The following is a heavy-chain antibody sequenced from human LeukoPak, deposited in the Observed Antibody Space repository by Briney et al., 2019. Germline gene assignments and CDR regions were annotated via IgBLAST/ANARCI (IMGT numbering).Heavy chain of an antibody. CDR3: ARAPRTCRSTNCSLDY. CDR1: GYTFTSYG. J-gene: IGHJ4*02. Sequence: ASVKVSCKASGYTFTSYGVTWVRQAPGQGLEWLGWINADNGNTNSAQNLLRRVTMTTDTSTNTAYMDLRSLRSDDTAVYFCARAPRTCRSTNCSLDYWGQGTLVTVSS. D-gene: IGHD2-2*01. CDR2: INADNGNT. V-gene: IGHV1-18*01.